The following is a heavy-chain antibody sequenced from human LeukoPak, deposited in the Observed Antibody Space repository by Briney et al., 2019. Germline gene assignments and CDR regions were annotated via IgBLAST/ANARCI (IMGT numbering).Heavy chain of an antibody. V-gene: IGHV4-4*07. CDR1: GGSISSYY. D-gene: IGHD3-22*01. CDR2: IYTSGST. CDR3: ARDTYYYDSSGPKYDY. Sequence: PSETLSLTCTVSGGSISSYYWSWIRQPAGKGLEWIGRIYTSGSTNYNPSLKSRVTMSVDTSKSQFSLKLSSVTAADTAVYYCARDTYYYDSSGPKYDYWGQGTLVTVSS. J-gene: IGHJ4*02.